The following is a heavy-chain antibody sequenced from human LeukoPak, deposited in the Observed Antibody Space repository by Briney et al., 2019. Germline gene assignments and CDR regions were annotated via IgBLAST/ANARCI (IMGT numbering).Heavy chain of an antibody. CDR1: GFTFSSYA. Sequence: GGSLRLSCSASGFTFSSYAMHWVRQAPGKGLEYVSAISSNGGSTYYADSVKGRFTISRDNSKNTLYPQMSSLRAEDTAVYYCVRSIELPPDAFDIWGQGTMVTVSS. V-gene: IGHV3-64D*09. J-gene: IGHJ3*02. CDR2: ISSNGGST. D-gene: IGHD1-26*01. CDR3: VRSIELPPDAFDI.